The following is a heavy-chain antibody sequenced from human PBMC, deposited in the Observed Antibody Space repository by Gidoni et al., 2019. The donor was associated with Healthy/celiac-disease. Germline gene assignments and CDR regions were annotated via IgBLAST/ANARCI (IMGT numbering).Heavy chain of an antibody. V-gene: IGHV3-48*03. CDR3: ARILIFPVITTGHWYFDL. D-gene: IGHD3-22*01. Sequence: EVQLVESGGGLVQPGGSLRLSCAASGFTFSSYEMNWVRQAPGKRLEWVSYISSSGSTIYYADSVKGRFTISRDNAKNSLYLQMNSLRAEDTAVYYCARILIFPVITTGHWYFDLWGRGTLVTVSS. CDR1: GFTFSSYE. CDR2: ISSSGSTI. J-gene: IGHJ2*01.